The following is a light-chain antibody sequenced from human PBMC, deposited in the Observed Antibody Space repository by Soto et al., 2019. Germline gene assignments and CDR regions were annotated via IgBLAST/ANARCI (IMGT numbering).Light chain of an antibody. Sequence: SALTQPASVSGSPGQSIALSCTGTSSDVGGYNYVSWYQQHPGNAPKLMIYEVSNRPSGVSNRFSGSKSGNTASLTISGLQAEDEADYYCSSYSSSSTLDYVFGTAIKV. CDR3: SSYSSSSTLDYV. J-gene: IGLJ1*01. CDR2: EVS. V-gene: IGLV2-14*01. CDR1: SSDVGGYNY.